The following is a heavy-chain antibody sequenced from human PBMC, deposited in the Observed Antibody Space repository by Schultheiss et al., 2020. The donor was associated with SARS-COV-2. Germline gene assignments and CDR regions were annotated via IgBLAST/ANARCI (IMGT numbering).Heavy chain of an antibody. CDR2: IYYSGST. J-gene: IGHJ4*02. CDR1: GGSFSGYY. D-gene: IGHD2-2*01. V-gene: IGHV4-34*01. Sequence: SETLSLTCAVYGGSFSGYYWSWIRQPPGKGLEWIGSIYYSGSTYYNPSLKSRVTISVDTSKNQFSLKLSSVTAADTAVYYCARGQVKDIVVVPARGFDYWGQGTLVTVSS. CDR3: ARGQVKDIVVVPARGFDY.